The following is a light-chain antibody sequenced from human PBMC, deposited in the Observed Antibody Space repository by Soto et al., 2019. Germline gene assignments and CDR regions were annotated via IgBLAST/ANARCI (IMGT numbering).Light chain of an antibody. J-gene: IGKJ4*01. CDR2: KAS. V-gene: IGKV1-5*03. CDR3: QQYNTYLT. Sequence: DIQMTQSPSTLSGSVGDRVTITFRASQSISIWLAWFQQKPGKAPKLLIYKASSLESGVPSRFSGSGSGTEFTLTISSLQPDDLATYYCQQYNTYLTFGGGTKVDIK. CDR1: QSISIW.